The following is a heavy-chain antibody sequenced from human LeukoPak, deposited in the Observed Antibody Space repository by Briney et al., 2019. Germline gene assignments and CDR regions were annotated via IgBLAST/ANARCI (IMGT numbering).Heavy chain of an antibody. Sequence: PGGSLRLSCAASGFTFSSYWMHWVRQAPGKGLVWVSRINSDGSDTSYVDSVKSRFTISRDNAKNTLYLQMNSLRAEDTAVYYCAREKIYYSYDMDVWGQGTTVTVSS. CDR1: GFTFSSYW. CDR3: AREKIYYSYDMDV. V-gene: IGHV3-74*01. J-gene: IGHJ6*02. CDR2: INSDGSDT.